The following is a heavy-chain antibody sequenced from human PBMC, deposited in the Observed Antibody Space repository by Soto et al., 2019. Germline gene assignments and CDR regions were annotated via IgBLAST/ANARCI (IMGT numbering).Heavy chain of an antibody. V-gene: IGHV4-59*01. CDR3: TRTRTTGWFSPVDS. Sequence: SETLSLTCTVSCGSISSYYWSWIRQPPGKGLEWIGYIYYSGSTNYNPSLKSRVIISVDTSKNQFSLTLNSVTAADTAVYYCTRTRTTGWFSPVDSWGQGIPVTVS. CDR2: IYYSGST. J-gene: IGHJ4*02. D-gene: IGHD6-19*01. CDR1: CGSISSYY.